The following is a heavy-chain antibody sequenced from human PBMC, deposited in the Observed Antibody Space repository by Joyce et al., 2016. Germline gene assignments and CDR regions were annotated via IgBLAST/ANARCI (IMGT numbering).Heavy chain of an antibody. D-gene: IGHD3-16*01. CDR3: AGSAVRGTLSPFFDY. Sequence: EVQLVQSGGEVKKHGESLKISCKGVGYSFTSYWLGWVRQMPRKGLEWMGNINPEDSDTRYSPSFQGEVTISVDRSIKTAHLRWGSLRASDTAIYYCAGSAVRGTLSPFFDYWGQGSLVTVSS. CDR1: GYSFTSYW. CDR2: INPEDSDT. J-gene: IGHJ4*02. V-gene: IGHV5-51*01.